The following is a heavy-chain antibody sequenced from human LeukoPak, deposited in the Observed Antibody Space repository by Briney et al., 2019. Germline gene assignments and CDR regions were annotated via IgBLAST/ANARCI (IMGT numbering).Heavy chain of an antibody. CDR3: AKGRRVDADDHFDY. CDR1: GYTFTSYG. V-gene: IGHV1-18*01. D-gene: IGHD1-1*01. J-gene: IGHJ4*02. CDR2: SSVYNGNT. Sequence: GASVKVSCKASGYTFTSYGISWVRQAPGQGLEWMGWSSVYNGNTNYAQKFQGRVTMTTDTTTSTAYMELRTLISDDTAVYYCAKGRRVDADDHFDYWGQGTLVTVSS.